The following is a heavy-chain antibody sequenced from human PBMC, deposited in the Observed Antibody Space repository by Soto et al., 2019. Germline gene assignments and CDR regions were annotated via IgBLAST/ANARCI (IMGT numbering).Heavy chain of an antibody. CDR1: GDSIATDRW. CDR3: AGTPHSSDYHRGYYLES. CDR2: SYYGRIR. V-gene: IGHV4-4*02. J-gene: IGHJ4*02. Sequence: QVQLRESGPGLVMPSGTLSLTCVVSGDSIATDRWWGWVRQPPGKGLEWIAESYYGRIRIYNPSLKGRVTISVARSKNQFCLTVASVAAEDTAVYYCAGTPHSSDYHRGYYLESWGQGILVTVSS. D-gene: IGHD6-25*01.